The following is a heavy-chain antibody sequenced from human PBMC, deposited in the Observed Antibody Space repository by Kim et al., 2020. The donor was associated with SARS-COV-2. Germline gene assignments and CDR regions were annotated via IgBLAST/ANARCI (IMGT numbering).Heavy chain of an antibody. CDR2: ISGSGGST. J-gene: IGHJ4*02. CDR1: GFTFSSYA. CDR3: AKDPTIFGVVIIPVLLDY. V-gene: IGHV3-23*01. Sequence: GGSLRLSCAASGFTFSSYAMSWVRQAPGKGLEWVSAISGSGGSTYYADSVKGRFTISRDNSKNTLYLQMNSLRAEDTAVYYCAKDPTIFGVVIIPVLLDYWGQGTLVTVSS. D-gene: IGHD3-3*01.